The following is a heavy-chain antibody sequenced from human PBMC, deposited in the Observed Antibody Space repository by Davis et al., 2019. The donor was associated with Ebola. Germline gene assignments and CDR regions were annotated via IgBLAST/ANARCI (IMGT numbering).Heavy chain of an antibody. D-gene: IGHD3-22*01. Sequence: GSLRLSCTVSGGSISSYYWNWIRQPPGKGLEWIGYIYYSGSTNYNPSLKSRVTISVDTSKNHFSLKLSSVTAADTAVYYCARRNYYDSSGDLDYWGQGTLVTVSS. CDR1: GGSISSYY. J-gene: IGHJ4*02. V-gene: IGHV4-59*08. CDR3: ARRNYYDSSGDLDY. CDR2: IYYSGST.